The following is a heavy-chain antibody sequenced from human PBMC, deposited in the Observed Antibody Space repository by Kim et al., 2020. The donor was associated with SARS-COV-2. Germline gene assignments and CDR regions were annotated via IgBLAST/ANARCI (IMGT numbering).Heavy chain of an antibody. D-gene: IGHD6-13*01. CDR3: AKDTGLAAGRYWYFDL. CDR1: GFTFGDYA. J-gene: IGHJ2*01. CDR2: ISWNSGSI. V-gene: IGHV3-9*01. Sequence: GGSLRLSCAASGFTFGDYAMHWVRQAPGKGLEWVSGISWNSGSIGYADSVKGRFTISRDNAKNSLYLHMNSLRADDTALYYCAKDTGLAAGRYWYFDLWGRGTLVIVSS.